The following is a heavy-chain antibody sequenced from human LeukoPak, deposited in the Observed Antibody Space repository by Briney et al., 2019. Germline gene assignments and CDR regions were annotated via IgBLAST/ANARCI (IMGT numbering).Heavy chain of an antibody. CDR1: GFTFSSYS. Sequence: GGSLRLSCAASGFTFSSYSMNWVRQPPGKGLEWVSYISSSSSTIYYADSVKGRFTISRDNAKNSLYLQMNSLRDEDTAVYYCARGRDDYDSLIGSANAYYFDYWGQGTLVTVSS. CDR2: ISSSSSTI. J-gene: IGHJ4*02. D-gene: IGHD3-9*01. V-gene: IGHV3-48*02. CDR3: ARGRDDYDSLIGSANAYYFDY.